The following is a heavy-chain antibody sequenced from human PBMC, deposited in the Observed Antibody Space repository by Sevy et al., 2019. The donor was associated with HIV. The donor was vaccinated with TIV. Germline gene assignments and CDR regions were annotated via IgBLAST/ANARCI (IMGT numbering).Heavy chain of an antibody. V-gene: IGHV3-53*01. J-gene: IGHJ3*02. CDR3: ARVGGGDAFDI. CDR1: GFTVSSNY. D-gene: IGHD2-15*01. CDR2: IYSGGST. Sequence: GGSLILSCAASGFTVSSNYMSWVRQAPGKGLEWVSVIYSGGSTYYADSVKGRFTISRDNSKNTLYLQMNSLRAEDTAVYYCARVGGGDAFDIWGQGTMVTVSS.